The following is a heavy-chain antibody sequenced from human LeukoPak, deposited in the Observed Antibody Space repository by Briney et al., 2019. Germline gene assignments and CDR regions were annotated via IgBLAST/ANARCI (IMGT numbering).Heavy chain of an antibody. CDR2: IYYSGNT. CDR3: ARQTGSGLFILP. Sequence: SETLSLTCTVSGGSISSYYWSWIRQPAGKGLEWIGSIYYSGNTYYNASLKSQVSISIDTSKNQFSLRLTSVTAADTAVYYCARQTGSGLFILPGGQGTLVTVSS. CDR1: GGSISSYY. D-gene: IGHD3/OR15-3a*01. J-gene: IGHJ4*02. V-gene: IGHV4-59*05.